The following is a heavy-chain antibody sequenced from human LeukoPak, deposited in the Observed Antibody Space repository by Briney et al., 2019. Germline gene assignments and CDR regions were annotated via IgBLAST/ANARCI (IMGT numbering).Heavy chain of an antibody. CDR3: AKGGAVTTRYYYYNGMDV. J-gene: IGHJ6*02. D-gene: IGHD4-11*01. V-gene: IGHV3-30*18. CDR2: ISYDESNK. Sequence: GGSLRLSCAASGFTFSTYGMHWVRQAPGRGLEWVALISYDESNKLYADSVKGRFTISRDNSKNALYLQMNSLRAEDTAVYYCAKGGAVTTRYYYYNGMDVWGQGTTVTVSS. CDR1: GFTFSTYG.